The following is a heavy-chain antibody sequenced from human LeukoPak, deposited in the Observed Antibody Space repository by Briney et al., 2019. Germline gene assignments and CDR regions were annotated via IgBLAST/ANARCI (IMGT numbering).Heavy chain of an antibody. CDR3: ARYFVVVVAAIVRGWFDP. CDR2: INPNSGGT. CDR1: AYTFTGYY. V-gene: IGHV1-2*02. D-gene: IGHD2-15*01. Sequence: ASVKLSCKASAYTFTGYYMHRVRQAPGPGLEWMGWINPNSGGTNYAQKFQGGVTMTRDTSISTAYMELSRLRSDDTAVYYCARYFVVVVAAIVRGWFDPWGQGTLVTVSS. J-gene: IGHJ5*02.